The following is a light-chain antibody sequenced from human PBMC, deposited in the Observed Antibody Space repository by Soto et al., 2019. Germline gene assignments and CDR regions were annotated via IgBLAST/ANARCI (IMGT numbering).Light chain of an antibody. CDR3: QQRRNWPPLT. CDR2: GAS. CDR1: ESVSTN. Sequence: EIEMTQSPATLSLAPGERVTLSCRASESVSTNLAWYQQKAGQAPRLLIYGASNRATGIPDRFSGSGSGTDFTLTISRLEPEDFAVYYCQQRRNWPPLTFGGGTKVDIK. V-gene: IGKV3-11*01. J-gene: IGKJ4*01.